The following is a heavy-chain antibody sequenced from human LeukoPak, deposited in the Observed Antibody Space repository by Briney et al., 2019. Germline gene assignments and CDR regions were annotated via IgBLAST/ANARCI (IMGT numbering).Heavy chain of an antibody. CDR1: GITFSSFG. V-gene: IGHV3-33*01. D-gene: IGHD2-2*01. CDR3: ARDSPVPAGPFDP. J-gene: IGHJ5*02. CDR2: IWYDGSNE. Sequence: GRSLRLSCVASGITFSSFGMHWVRQAPGKGLEWVAFIWYDGSNEYYADSVRGRFTISRDNSKNTLYLPMNSLRGEDTAVYYCARDSPVPAGPFDPGGQGTLVTVSS.